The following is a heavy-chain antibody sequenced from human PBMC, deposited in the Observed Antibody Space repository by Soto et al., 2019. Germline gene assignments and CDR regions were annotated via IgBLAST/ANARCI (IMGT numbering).Heavy chain of an antibody. V-gene: IGHV1-69*13. J-gene: IGHJ6*02. Sequence: SVKVSCKASGGTFSSYAISWVRQAPGQGLEWMGGIIPISGTANYAQKFQGRVTITADESTSTAYMELSSLRSEDTAVYYCAGGDIVVVVAYYYGMDVWGQGTTVTVSS. CDR3: AGGDIVVVVAYYYGMDV. CDR1: GGTFSSYA. D-gene: IGHD2-15*01. CDR2: IIPISGTA.